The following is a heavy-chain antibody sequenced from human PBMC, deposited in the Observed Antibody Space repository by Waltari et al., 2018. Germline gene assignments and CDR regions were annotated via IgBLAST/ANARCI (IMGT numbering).Heavy chain of an antibody. J-gene: IGHJ4*02. CDR1: GFTFDDYA. CDR3: ARDKSGLGY. CDR2: ISWNSGRI. Sequence: EVQLVESGGGLVQPGRSLRLSCAASGFTFDDYAMHWVRQAPGKGLEWVSGISWNSGRIGYADSGKGRFTVSRDNAKNSLYLQMNSLRVEDTAVYYCARDKSGLGYWGQGTLVTVSS. V-gene: IGHV3-9*01.